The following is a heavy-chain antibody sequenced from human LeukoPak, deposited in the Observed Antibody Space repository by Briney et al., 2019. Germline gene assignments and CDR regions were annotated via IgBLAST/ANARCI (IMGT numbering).Heavy chain of an antibody. Sequence: NPSETLSLTCTVSGYSISSGYNWAWIRQPPGKGLEWIGSVDYSGSTYYNPSLKSRLTISVDTSKDQFSLNLSSVTAADTAVYYCARPPGIAAAWFDPWGQGTLVTVSS. CDR1: GYSISSGYN. J-gene: IGHJ5*02. D-gene: IGHD6-13*01. CDR3: ARPPGIAAAWFDP. CDR2: VDYSGST. V-gene: IGHV4-38-2*02.